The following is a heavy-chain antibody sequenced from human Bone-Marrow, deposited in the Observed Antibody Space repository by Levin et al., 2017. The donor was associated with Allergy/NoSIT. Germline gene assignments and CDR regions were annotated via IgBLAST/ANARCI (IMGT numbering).Heavy chain of an antibody. Sequence: SETLSLTCTVSGGSISTYFWSWIRQPPGKGLEWIGPLSSSGSSNYNPSLKSRVTISVDTSKNQLSLKLTSVTAADRAVYYCARDRVITSGSTYYYDGMDVWGQGTTVTVSS. V-gene: IGHV4-59*01. J-gene: IGHJ6*02. CDR2: LSSSGSS. CDR3: ARDRVITSGSTYYYDGMDV. CDR1: GGSISTYF. D-gene: IGHD2-15*01.